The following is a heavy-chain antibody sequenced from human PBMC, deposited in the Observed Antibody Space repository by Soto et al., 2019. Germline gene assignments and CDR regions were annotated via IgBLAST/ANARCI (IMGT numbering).Heavy chain of an antibody. Sequence: ASVKVSCKASGYSFTSYYMHWVRQTPGQGLKWMGIINPSGGSTSYAQKFQGRVTMTRDTSTSTVYMELSSLRSEDTAVYYCARDDTSMSFGVPPPGYFDYWGQGTLVTVSS. CDR1: GYSFTSYY. CDR3: ARDDTSMSFGVPPPGYFDY. CDR2: INPSGGST. V-gene: IGHV1-46*03. J-gene: IGHJ4*02. D-gene: IGHD6-6*01.